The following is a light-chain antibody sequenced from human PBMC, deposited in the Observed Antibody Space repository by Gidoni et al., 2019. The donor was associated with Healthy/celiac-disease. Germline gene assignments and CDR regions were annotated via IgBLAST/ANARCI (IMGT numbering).Light chain of an antibody. CDR2: AAS. CDR1: QSISSY. J-gene: IGKJ1*01. Sequence: DIQMTQSPSSLPASVGDRVTITGRASQSISSYLNWYQQKPGKAPKLLIYAASSLQSGFPSRFSGSGSGTDFTLTISSLQSQDFETYYCQLGYSTQRGAFGHGTKVEIK. CDR3: QLGYSTQRGA. V-gene: IGKV1-39*01.